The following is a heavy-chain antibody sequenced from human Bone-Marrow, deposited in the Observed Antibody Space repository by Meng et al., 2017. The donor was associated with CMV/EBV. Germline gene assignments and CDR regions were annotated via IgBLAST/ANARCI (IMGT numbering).Heavy chain of an antibody. CDR1: GFTFSGYA. CDR3: ARGGFSASSPSDL. Sequence: GESLKISCAASGFTFSGYAFHWVRQAPGKGLEWVAVISYDGTNKLYADSVKGRFTLSRDNSKHTLYLQMTSLKSEDTALYYCARGGFSASSPSDLWGQGTRVTFSS. D-gene: IGHD6-6*01. V-gene: IGHV3-30-3*01. J-gene: IGHJ5*02. CDR2: ISYDGTNK.